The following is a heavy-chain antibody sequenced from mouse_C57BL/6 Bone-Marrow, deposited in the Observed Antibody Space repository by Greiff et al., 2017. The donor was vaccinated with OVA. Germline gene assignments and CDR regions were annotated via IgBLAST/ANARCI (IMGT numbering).Heavy chain of an antibody. CDR3: ARRPYGNYVYYYAMDY. CDR2: ISSGGSYT. V-gene: IGHV5-6*02. Sequence: EVMLVESGGDLVKPGGSLKLSCAASGFTFSSYGMSWVRQTPDKRLEWVATISSGGSYTYYPDSVKGRFTISRDNAKNTLYLQMSSLKSEDTAMYYCARRPYGNYVYYYAMDYWGQGTSVTVSS. D-gene: IGHD2-10*02. J-gene: IGHJ4*01. CDR1: GFTFSSYG.